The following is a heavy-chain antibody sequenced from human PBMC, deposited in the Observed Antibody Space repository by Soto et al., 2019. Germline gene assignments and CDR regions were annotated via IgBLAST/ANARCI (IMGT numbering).Heavy chain of an antibody. D-gene: IGHD6-6*01. CDR3: TRDPSIAARRAYYGMDV. Sequence: GGSLRLSCTASGFTFGDYAMSWFRQAPGKGLEWVGFIRSKAYGGTTEYAASVKGRFTISRDDSKSIAYLQMNSLKTEDTAVYYCTRDPSIAARRAYYGMDVWGQGTTVTAP. V-gene: IGHV3-49*03. J-gene: IGHJ6*02. CDR1: GFTFGDYA. CDR2: IRSKAYGGTT.